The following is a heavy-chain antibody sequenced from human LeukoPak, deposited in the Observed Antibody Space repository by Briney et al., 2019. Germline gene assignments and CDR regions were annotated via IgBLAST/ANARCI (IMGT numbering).Heavy chain of an antibody. V-gene: IGHV1-69*13. J-gene: IGHJ3*02. D-gene: IGHD2-21*02. CDR1: GGTFSSYA. CDR2: IIPIFGTA. Sequence: VASVKVSCKASGGTFSSYAISWVRQAPGQRLEWMGGIIPIFGTANYAQKFQGRVTITADESTSTPYMELSSLRSEDTAVYYCAREEREYCGGDCNDAFEIWGQGTMVTVSS. CDR3: AREEREYCGGDCNDAFEI.